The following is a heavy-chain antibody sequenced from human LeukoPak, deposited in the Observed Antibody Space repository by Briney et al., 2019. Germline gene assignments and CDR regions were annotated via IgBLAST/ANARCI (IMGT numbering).Heavy chain of an antibody. Sequence: GGSLRLSCAASGFTFSSYAMHWVRQAPGKGLEWVAVISYDGSNKYYADSVKGRFTISRDNSKNTLHLQMNSLRAEDTAVYYCARERVASSGYYPDAFDIWGQGTMVTVSS. D-gene: IGHD3-22*01. CDR3: ARERVASSGYYPDAFDI. CDR1: GFTFSSYA. CDR2: ISYDGSNK. V-gene: IGHV3-30*04. J-gene: IGHJ3*02.